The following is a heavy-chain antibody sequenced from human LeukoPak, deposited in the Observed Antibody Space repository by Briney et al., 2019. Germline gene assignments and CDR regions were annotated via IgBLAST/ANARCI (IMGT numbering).Heavy chain of an antibody. J-gene: IGHJ6*03. V-gene: IGHV3-7*01. D-gene: IGHD3-3*01. CDR3: ARDRSDFSLLYHYFYMAV. Sequence: GGSLRLSCADSGFTFSSYWMSWVRQAPGKGLECVANTKEDGSEKSYVDSVRVRFTFSRDNVKNSLYLQMNSLRVEDTAIYYCARDRSDFSLLYHYFYMAVWGKGTTVTVSS. CDR2: TKEDGSEK. CDR1: GFTFSSYW.